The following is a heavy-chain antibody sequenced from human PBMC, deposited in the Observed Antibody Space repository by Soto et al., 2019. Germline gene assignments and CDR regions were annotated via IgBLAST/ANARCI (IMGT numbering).Heavy chain of an antibody. J-gene: IGHJ4*02. CDR3: ARGGHIAVVTASFDY. V-gene: IGHV1-46*02. Sequence: ASVKVSCKPSGYTLNTYYLHWVRQAPGQGLEWMGIIHPSGGGSTYAQEFLGRVTMTRDTSTSTVFMELSSLRSADTAVYYCARGGHIAVVTASFDYWGQGTLVTVSS. D-gene: IGHD2-21*02. CDR2: IHPSGGGS. CDR1: GYTLNTYY.